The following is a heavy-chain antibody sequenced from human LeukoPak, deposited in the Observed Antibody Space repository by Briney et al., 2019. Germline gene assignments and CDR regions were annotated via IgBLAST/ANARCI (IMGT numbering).Heavy chain of an antibody. V-gene: IGHV3-23*01. Sequence: PGGSLRLSCAASGFSFTTYALSWVRQAPGKGLEWISVVSGSGNTIYYADSVKGRFTISRDNAKNSLYLQMNSLRAEDTAVYYCAREGSGSYFSLVLKPNYFDYWGQGTLVTVSS. D-gene: IGHD1-26*01. CDR1: GFSFTTYA. CDR3: AREGSGSYFSLVLKPNYFDY. J-gene: IGHJ4*02. CDR2: VSGSGNTI.